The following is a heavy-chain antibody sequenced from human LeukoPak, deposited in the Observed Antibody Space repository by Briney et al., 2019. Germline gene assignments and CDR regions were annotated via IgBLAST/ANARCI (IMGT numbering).Heavy chain of an antibody. CDR3: ARAPLSFGVVIHYGMDV. D-gene: IGHD3-3*01. Sequence: SVKVSCKASGYVFITYGINWVRQAPGQGLEWMGGIIPIFGTANYAQKFQGRVTITADESTSTAYMELSSLRSEDTAVYYCARAPLSFGVVIHYGMDVWGQGTTVTVSS. CDR1: GYVFITYG. J-gene: IGHJ6*02. CDR2: IIPIFGTA. V-gene: IGHV1-69*13.